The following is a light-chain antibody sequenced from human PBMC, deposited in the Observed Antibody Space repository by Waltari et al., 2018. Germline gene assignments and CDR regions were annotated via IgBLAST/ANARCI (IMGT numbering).Light chain of an antibody. CDR3: SAWDSSLGAWV. J-gene: IGLJ2*01. CDR2: RNN. Sequence: QAGLTQPPSVSKDLRQTATLTCTGTNKNVGNQGAAWLQQHQGHPPKLLSYRNNNRPSGISDRFSASRSGNTASLTITGLQPEDEADYYCSAWDSSLGAWVFGGGTRLTVL. CDR1: NKNVGNQG. V-gene: IGLV10-54*04.